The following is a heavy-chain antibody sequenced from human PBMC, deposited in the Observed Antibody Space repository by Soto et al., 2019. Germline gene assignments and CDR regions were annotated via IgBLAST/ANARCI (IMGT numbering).Heavy chain of an antibody. CDR2: TYSDGDT. CDR1: GFTVSSNY. Sequence: GGSLRLSCAASGFTVSSNYMSWVRQPPGKGLEWVSVTYSDGDTYYADSVKGRFTISRDNSRNTIYLQMNSLRVDDTAVYYCSRDRDHISGPYWGQGTLVTVSS. V-gene: IGHV3-53*01. CDR3: SRDRDHISGPY. J-gene: IGHJ4*02. D-gene: IGHD3-22*01.